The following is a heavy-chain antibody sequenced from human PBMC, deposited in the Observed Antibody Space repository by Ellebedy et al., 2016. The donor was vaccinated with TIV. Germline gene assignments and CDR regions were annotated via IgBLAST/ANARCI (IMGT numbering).Heavy chain of an antibody. CDR2: IYYSGST. J-gene: IGHJ3*02. D-gene: IGHD3-9*01. Sequence: SETLSLXXTVSGGSISSYYWSWIRQPPGKGLEWIGYIYYSGSTNYNPSLKSRVTISVDTSKNQFSLKLSSVTAADTAVYYCARSILRYFDWLKGGDAFDIWGQGTMVTVSS. CDR1: GGSISSYY. V-gene: IGHV4-59*12. CDR3: ARSILRYFDWLKGGDAFDI.